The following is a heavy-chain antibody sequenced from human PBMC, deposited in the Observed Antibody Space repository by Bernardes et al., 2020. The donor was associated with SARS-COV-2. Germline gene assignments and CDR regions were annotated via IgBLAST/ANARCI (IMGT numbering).Heavy chain of an antibody. V-gene: IGHV3-23*01. J-gene: IGHJ2*01. CDR2: SSGGGGST. CDR1: GFTFSNYA. CDR3: AKWTTGDWYFDL. Sequence: GGSLRLSCAASGFTFSNYAMTWVRQAPGKGLEWVSSSSGGGGSTYYADSVRGRCTISRDNSKNTLYLQMNSLRAEDMAVYYCAKWTTGDWYFDLWGRGTLVTVSS. D-gene: IGHD1-1*01.